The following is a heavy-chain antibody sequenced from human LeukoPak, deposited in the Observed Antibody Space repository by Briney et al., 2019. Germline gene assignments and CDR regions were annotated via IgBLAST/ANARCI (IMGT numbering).Heavy chain of an antibody. CDR1: GGSVHSYDHY. Sequence: SETLSLTCTVSGGSVHSYDHYWAWIRQPPGKGLEWMGTIYSSGTTSYNPSLKSRVTVSVDTSSNHFYLNLISVTAADTALYYCARQPHSYGPDYYYYYMDLWGTGTTVTVSS. CDR3: ARQPHSYGPDYYYYYMDL. J-gene: IGHJ6*03. V-gene: IGHV4-39*01. D-gene: IGHD5-18*01. CDR2: IYSSGTT.